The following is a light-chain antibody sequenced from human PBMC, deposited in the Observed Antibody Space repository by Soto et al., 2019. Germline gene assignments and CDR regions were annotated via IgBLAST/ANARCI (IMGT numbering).Light chain of an antibody. J-gene: IGLJ2*01. Sequence: QSVLSQPASVSGSPGQSITISCTGTSSDIGRYNYVSWYQQHPGMAPQLLIYEVSDRPSGVSNRFSGSKSCNTASLTISGLQAEDEADYFCTSYTTTSAVIFGGVTKLTVL. CDR2: EVS. CDR3: TSYTTTSAVI. V-gene: IGLV2-14*01. CDR1: SSDIGRYNY.